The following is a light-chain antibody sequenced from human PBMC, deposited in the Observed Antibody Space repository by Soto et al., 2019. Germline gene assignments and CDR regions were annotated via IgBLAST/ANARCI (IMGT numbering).Light chain of an antibody. CDR1: SSNIGSNI. CDR3: AAWDDSLNGFYV. Sequence: QSVLTQPPSASGTPGQRVTISCSGSSSNIGSNIVNWYQQLPGTAPKLLIYSNYQRPSGVPDRFSGSKSGTSASLAISGLQSEDEADYYCAAWDDSLNGFYVFGTGTKLTVL. CDR2: SNY. J-gene: IGLJ1*01. V-gene: IGLV1-44*01.